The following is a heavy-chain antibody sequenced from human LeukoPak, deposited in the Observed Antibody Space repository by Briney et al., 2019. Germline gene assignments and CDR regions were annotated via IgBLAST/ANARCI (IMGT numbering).Heavy chain of an antibody. Sequence: SQTLSLTCTVSGGSISSGGYYWSWIRQPPGKGLEWIGYIYHSGSTYYNPSLKSRVTISVDRSKNQFSLKLSSVTAADTAVYYCARVLPPSGSYYNVGPLVFDYWGQGTLVTVSS. CDR1: GGSISSGGYY. D-gene: IGHD3-10*01. V-gene: IGHV4-30-2*01. J-gene: IGHJ4*02. CDR3: ARVLPPSGSYYNVGPLVFDY. CDR2: IYHSGST.